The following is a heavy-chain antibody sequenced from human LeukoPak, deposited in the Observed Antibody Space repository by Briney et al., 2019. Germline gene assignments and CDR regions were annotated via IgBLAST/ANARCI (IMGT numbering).Heavy chain of an antibody. D-gene: IGHD1-26*01. CDR2: INAGNGNT. CDR1: GYTFTSYA. Sequence: ASVKVSCKDSGYTFTSYAMHRVRQAPGQRLEWMGWINAGNGNTKYSQEFQSRVTITRDTSAGTAYMELSSLRSEDIAAYYCARGVVGATWSYYYMDVWGKGTTVSISS. J-gene: IGHJ6*03. CDR3: ARGVVGATWSYYYMDV. V-gene: IGHV1-3*03.